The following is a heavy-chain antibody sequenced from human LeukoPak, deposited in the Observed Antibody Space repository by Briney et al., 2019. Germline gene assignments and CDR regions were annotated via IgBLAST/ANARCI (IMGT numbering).Heavy chain of an antibody. CDR3: ARGSDYYDSSGYYPKGHNYFDY. J-gene: IGHJ4*02. CDR1: GFTFSSYA. V-gene: IGHV3-30-3*01. D-gene: IGHD3-22*01. CDR2: ISYDGSNK. Sequence: GGSLRLSCAASGFTFSSYAMPWVRQAPGKGLEWVAVISYDGSNKYYADSVKGRFTISRDNSKNTLYLQMNSLRAEDTAVYYCARGSDYYDSSGYYPKGHNYFDYWGQGTLVTVSS.